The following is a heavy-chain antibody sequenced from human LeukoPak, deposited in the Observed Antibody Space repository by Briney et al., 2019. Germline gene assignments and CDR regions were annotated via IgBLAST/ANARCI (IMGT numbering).Heavy chain of an antibody. J-gene: IGHJ4*02. CDR2: INLKSCGT. D-gene: IGHD3-22*01. V-gene: IGHV1-2*02. CDR1: VHTFTGYS. CDR3: AREDSTGYSSLDY. Sequence: ASVKASCKASVHTFTGYSIHWVRQAPGQGLEWMGWINLKSCGTNYAQKFQARFTMTRETSISTAYMELSRLRSDDTAVYYCAREDSTGYSSLDYWREGTLVSV.